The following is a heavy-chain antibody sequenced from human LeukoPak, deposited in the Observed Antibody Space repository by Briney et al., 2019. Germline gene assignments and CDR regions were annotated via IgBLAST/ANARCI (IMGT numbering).Heavy chain of an antibody. V-gene: IGHV3-23*01. Sequence: GGSLRLSCAASGFTFSSYAMSWVRQDPGKGLEWVSGISDSGGSTYHADSVKGRFTISRDNSKNTVYLQMNSLRAEDTAVYYCAKTRPLDSSSWSHGDYWGQGTLVTVSS. CDR2: ISDSGGST. CDR3: AKTRPLDSSSWSHGDY. CDR1: GFTFSSYA. D-gene: IGHD6-13*01. J-gene: IGHJ4*02.